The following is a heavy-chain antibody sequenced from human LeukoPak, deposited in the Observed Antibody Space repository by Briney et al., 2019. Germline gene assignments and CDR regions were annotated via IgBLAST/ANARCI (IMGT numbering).Heavy chain of an antibody. CDR3: ARTVVVVVGASDYFDY. CDR1: GFTFSSYW. J-gene: IGHJ4*02. CDR2: IRQDGGVK. V-gene: IGHV3-7*03. D-gene: IGHD2-2*01. Sequence: GSLRLSCAASGFTFSSYWMTWVRQAPGKGLEWVANIRQDGGVKYYMDSAKGRFTLSRDNAKSSLYLQMNSLRVKDTAMYFCARTVVVVVGASDYFDYWGQGTLVTVSS.